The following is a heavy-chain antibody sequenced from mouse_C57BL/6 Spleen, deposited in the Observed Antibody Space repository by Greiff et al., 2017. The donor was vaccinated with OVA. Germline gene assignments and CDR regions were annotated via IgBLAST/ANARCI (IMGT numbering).Heavy chain of an antibody. J-gene: IGHJ1*03. Sequence: EVKLMESGGGLVQPGGSMKLSCVASGFTFSNYWMNWVRQSPEKGLEWVAQIRLKSDNYATHYAESVKGRFTISRDDSKSSVYLQMNNLRAEDTGIYYCTEGWDGNYGRYFDVWGTGTTVTVSS. CDR1: GFTFSNYW. V-gene: IGHV6-3*01. CDR2: IRLKSDNYAT. D-gene: IGHD2-1*01. CDR3: TEGWDGNYGRYFDV.